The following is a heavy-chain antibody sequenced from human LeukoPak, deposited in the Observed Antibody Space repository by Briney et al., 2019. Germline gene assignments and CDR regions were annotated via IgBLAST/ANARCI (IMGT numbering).Heavy chain of an antibody. CDR3: ARDLLWSAGVDI. D-gene: IGHD3-10*01. CDR1: GGSVNSGSYY. J-gene: IGHJ4*02. CDR2: VYYSGST. Sequence: SETLSLTCSVSGGSVNSGSYYWSWIRQPPGKGLGWIGYVYYSGSTNYNPSLKSRVTLSVDKSKNQFSLNLSSVTAADTAVYYCARDLLWSAGVDIWGQGILVTVSS. V-gene: IGHV4-61*01.